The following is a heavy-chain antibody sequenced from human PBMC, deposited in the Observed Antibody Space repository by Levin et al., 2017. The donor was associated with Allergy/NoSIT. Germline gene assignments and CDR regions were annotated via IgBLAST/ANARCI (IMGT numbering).Heavy chain of an antibody. J-gene: IGHJ4*02. CDR3: ARLSPGDFWSGYYPYFDY. CDR2: MNPNSGNT. Sequence: GESLKISCKASGYTFTSYDINWVRQATGQGLEWMGWMNPNSGNTGYAQKFQGRVTMTRNTSISTAYMELSSLRSEDTAVYYCARLSPGDFWSGYYPYFDYWGQGTLVTVSS. CDR1: GYTFTSYD. D-gene: IGHD3-3*01. V-gene: IGHV1-8*01.